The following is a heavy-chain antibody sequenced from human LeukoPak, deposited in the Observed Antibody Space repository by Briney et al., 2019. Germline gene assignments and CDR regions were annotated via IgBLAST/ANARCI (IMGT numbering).Heavy chain of an antibody. CDR3: ARGLAVAGNCMDV. D-gene: IGHD6-19*01. Sequence: GGSLRLSCGASGFTLRNYWMHWVRQAPGKGLVWVSRINSDGTMTNYADSVKGRFTISRDNAKNTLHLQMNSLRAEDTAVYYCARGLAVAGNCMDVWGQGTTVTVPS. V-gene: IGHV3-74*01. CDR2: INSDGTMT. CDR1: GFTLRNYW. J-gene: IGHJ6*02.